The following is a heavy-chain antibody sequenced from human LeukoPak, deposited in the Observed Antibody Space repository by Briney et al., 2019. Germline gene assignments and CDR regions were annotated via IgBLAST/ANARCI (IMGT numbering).Heavy chain of an antibody. D-gene: IGHD6-19*01. CDR2: IKQDGSEK. CDR1: GFTFRSSW. V-gene: IGHV3-7*03. Sequence: GGSLRLSCAASGFTFRSSWMNWVRQAPGKGLQWVANIKQDGSEKHYVDSVKGRFTISRDNAKNSLYLQMNSLRAEDTAVYYCAREEGYSSGWYRGVPLFDYWGQGTLVTVSS. CDR3: AREEGYSSGWYRGVPLFDY. J-gene: IGHJ4*02.